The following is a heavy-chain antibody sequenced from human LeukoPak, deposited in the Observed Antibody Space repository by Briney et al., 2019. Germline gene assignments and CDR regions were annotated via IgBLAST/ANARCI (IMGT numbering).Heavy chain of an antibody. D-gene: IGHD1-14*01. CDR3: TRYNNDHFDY. V-gene: IGHV3-33*08. CDR2: IAYDGSRA. Sequence: PGGSLRLSCAASGFPFGTYNMNWVRQTPGKGLEWVAVIAYDGSRAFYADSVKGRFTISRDNSKNTMSVQMDDLRAEDTAVYYCTRYNNDHFDYWGQGTLVTVSS. CDR1: GFPFGTYN. J-gene: IGHJ4*02.